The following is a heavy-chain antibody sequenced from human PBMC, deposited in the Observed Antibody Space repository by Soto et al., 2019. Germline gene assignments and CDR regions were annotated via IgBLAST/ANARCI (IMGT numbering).Heavy chain of an antibody. CDR1: GYTFTSYA. J-gene: IGHJ4*02. D-gene: IGHD1-26*01. CDR2: INAGNGNT. CDR3: ARDLDGGSSLDY. V-gene: IGHV1-3*01. Sequence: QVQLVQSGAEVKKPGASVKVSCKASGYTFTSYAMDWVRQAPGQRLEWMGWINAGNGNTKYSQKFQGRVTITRDTSASTAYTELSSLRSEDTAVYYCARDLDGGSSLDYWGQGTLVSVSS.